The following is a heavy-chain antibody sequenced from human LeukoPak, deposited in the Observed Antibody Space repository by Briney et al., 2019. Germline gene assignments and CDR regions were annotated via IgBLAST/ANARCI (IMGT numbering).Heavy chain of an antibody. J-gene: IGHJ3*02. Sequence: ASVKVSCKASGYTFTCYYMHWVRQAPGQGLEWMGWINPNSGGTNYAQKFQGRVTMTRDTSISTAYMELSSLRSEDMAVYYCAREYGVAAAFGAFDIWGQGTMVTVSS. V-gene: IGHV1-2*02. D-gene: IGHD6-13*01. CDR3: AREYGVAAAFGAFDI. CDR2: INPNSGGT. CDR1: GYTFTCYY.